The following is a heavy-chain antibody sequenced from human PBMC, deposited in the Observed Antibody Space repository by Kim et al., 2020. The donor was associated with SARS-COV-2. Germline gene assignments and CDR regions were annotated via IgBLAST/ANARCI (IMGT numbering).Heavy chain of an antibody. Sequence: ASVKVSCKASGYTFTGYYMHWVRQAPGQGLEWMGRINPNSGGTNYAQKFQGRVTMTRDTSISTAYMELSRLRSDDTAVYYCARGYYDFWSGFKHFDYWGQGTLVTVSS. CDR2: INPNSGGT. CDR1: GYTFTGYY. D-gene: IGHD3-3*01. J-gene: IGHJ4*02. V-gene: IGHV1-2*06. CDR3: ARGYYDFWSGFKHFDY.